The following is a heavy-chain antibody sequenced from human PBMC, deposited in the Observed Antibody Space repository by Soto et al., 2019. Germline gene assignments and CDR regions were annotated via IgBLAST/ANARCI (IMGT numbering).Heavy chain of an antibody. J-gene: IGHJ4*02. CDR1: GGSVSSRSYY. V-gene: IGHV4-61*01. Sequence: PSETLSLTCTVSGGSVSSRSYYWSWVRQPPGKGLEWIGYLYYSGSTSYNPSLKSRVTISVDASKNQFSLKLSSVTAADTAVYYCARVVYDTRDPHRSDFWGQGTLVTVSS. D-gene: IGHD3-22*01. CDR2: LYYSGST. CDR3: ARVVYDTRDPHRSDF.